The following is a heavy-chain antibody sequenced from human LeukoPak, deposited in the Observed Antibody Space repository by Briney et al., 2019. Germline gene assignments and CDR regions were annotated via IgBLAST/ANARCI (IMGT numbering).Heavy chain of an antibody. Sequence: PSETLSLTCTVSGGSISSYHWSWIRQPPGKGLEWIGNIYYSGSTNYNPSLKSRVTISLDTSKDQFSLKLSSVTAADTAVYYCARDPPKGPYYDFWSGDIGYFDPWGQGTLVTVSS. V-gene: IGHV4-59*01. J-gene: IGHJ5*02. CDR2: IYYSGST. CDR3: ARDPPKGPYYDFWSGDIGYFDP. CDR1: GGSISSYH. D-gene: IGHD3-3*01.